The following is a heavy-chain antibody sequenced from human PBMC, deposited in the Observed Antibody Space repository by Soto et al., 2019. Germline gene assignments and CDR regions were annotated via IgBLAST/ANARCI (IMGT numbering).Heavy chain of an antibody. J-gene: IGHJ6*02. CDR3: ARDDPGEPIENVSYYALDV. Sequence: QGRLVQSGAEVKKPGASVKVSCKATGYTFTVYGISWVRQAPGQGLEWMGWISIYNGNANYAQKFQGRVTMTTDTSTSTAYMELRRLRSDDTAIYYGARDDPGEPIENVSYYALDVWGQGTTVTVSS. D-gene: IGHD3-16*01. V-gene: IGHV1-18*01. CDR2: ISIYNGNA. CDR1: GYTFTVYG.